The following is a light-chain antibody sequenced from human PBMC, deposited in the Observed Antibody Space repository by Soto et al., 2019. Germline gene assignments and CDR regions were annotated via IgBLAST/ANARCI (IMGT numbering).Light chain of an antibody. CDR1: QSVTSSY. CDR3: QQYGSTPT. V-gene: IGKV3-20*01. CDR2: GAS. J-gene: IGKJ5*01. Sequence: EIVLTQATGTLSLSPGERATLSCRASQSVTSSYLAWYQHKPCQDPRLLIYGASSRATGIPDRFSGCGSWTDFTLTISRLEPEDFAVYYCQQYGSTPTLGQGTRLEI.